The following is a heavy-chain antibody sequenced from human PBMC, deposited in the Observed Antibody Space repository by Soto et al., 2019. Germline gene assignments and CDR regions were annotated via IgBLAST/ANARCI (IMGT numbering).Heavy chain of an antibody. D-gene: IGHD5-12*01. Sequence: SETLSLTCTVSGGSISSGGYYWSWIRQHPGKGLEWIGYIYYSGSTYYNPSLKSRVTISVDTSKNQFSLKLSSVTAADTAVYYCARSPRRDGYNYASRARYFDYWGQGTLVTVS. V-gene: IGHV4-31*03. CDR3: ARSPRRDGYNYASRARYFDY. CDR1: GGSISSGGYY. J-gene: IGHJ4*02. CDR2: IYYSGST.